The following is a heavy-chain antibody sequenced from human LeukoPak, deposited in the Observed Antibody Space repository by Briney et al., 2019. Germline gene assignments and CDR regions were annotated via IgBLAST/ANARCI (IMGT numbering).Heavy chain of an antibody. CDR1: GFTFSSYG. CDR3: AKDDYGDLQIDY. D-gene: IGHD4-17*01. CDR2: ISYDGSNK. V-gene: IGHV3-30*18. J-gene: IGHJ4*02. Sequence: GGSLRLSCAASGFTFSSYGMHWVRQAPGKGLEWVAVISYDGSNKYYADSVKGRFTISRDNSKNTLYLQMNSLRAGDTAVYYCAKDDYGDLQIDYWGQGTLVTVSS.